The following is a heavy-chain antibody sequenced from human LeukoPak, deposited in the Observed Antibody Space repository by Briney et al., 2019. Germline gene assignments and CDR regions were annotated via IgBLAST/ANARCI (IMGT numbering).Heavy chain of an antibody. D-gene: IGHD3-22*01. CDR1: GGSISSSSYY. J-gene: IGHJ4*01. CDR3: ARGGMSSYYESGGYYSY. Sequence: SETLSLTCTVSGGSISSSSYYWGWIRQPPGKGLEWIGSIYYSGSTYYNPSLKSRVTIVVDTSKNQFSLKLTSVTAADTAVYYCARGGMSSYYESGGYYSYWGQGILVTVSS. V-gene: IGHV4-39*07. CDR2: IYYSGST.